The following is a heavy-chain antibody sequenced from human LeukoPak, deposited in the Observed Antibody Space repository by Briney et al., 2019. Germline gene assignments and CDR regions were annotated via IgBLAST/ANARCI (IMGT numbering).Heavy chain of an antibody. CDR3: ATDPRSWYYYDSSHPGGY. CDR2: IIPIFGTA. CDR1: GGTFSSYA. V-gene: IGHV1-69*13. J-gene: IGHJ4*02. Sequence: SVKVSCKASGGTFSSYAISWVRQAPGQGLEWMGGIIPIFGTANYAQKFQGRVTITADESTSTAHMELSSLRSEDTAVYYCATDPRSWYYYDSSHPGGYWGQGTLVTVSS. D-gene: IGHD3-22*01.